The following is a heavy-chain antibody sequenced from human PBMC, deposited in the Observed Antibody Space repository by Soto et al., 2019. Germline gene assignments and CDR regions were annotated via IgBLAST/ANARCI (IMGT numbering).Heavy chain of an antibody. CDR1: GFTLSSYG. CDR2: IWYDGSNK. V-gene: IGHV3-33*01. D-gene: IGHD4-17*01. CDR3: ARDHYGDYMGIYYGMDV. Sequence: QVQLVESGGGVVQPGRSLRLSCAASGFTLSSYGMHWVRQAPGKGLEWVAVIWYDGSNKYYADSVKGRFTISRDNSKNTLYLQMNSLRAEDTAVYYCARDHYGDYMGIYYGMDVWGQGTTVTVSS. J-gene: IGHJ6*02.